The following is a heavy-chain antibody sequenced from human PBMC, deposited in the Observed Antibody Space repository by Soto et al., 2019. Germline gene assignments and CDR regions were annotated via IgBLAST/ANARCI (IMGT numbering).Heavy chain of an antibody. J-gene: IGHJ4*02. CDR2: ITYDGSNK. Sequence: RGSLRLSCHASGFNFDNYGMRWVRQAPGKGLEWVAVITYDGSNKYYADSVKGRFTISRDNSKNTLSLHLNTLKPEDTAVYHCAKDRVGGTFYTPLGFWGQGTLVTVSS. CDR3: AKDRVGGTFYTPLGF. V-gene: IGHV3-30*18. D-gene: IGHD1-7*01. CDR1: GFNFDNYG.